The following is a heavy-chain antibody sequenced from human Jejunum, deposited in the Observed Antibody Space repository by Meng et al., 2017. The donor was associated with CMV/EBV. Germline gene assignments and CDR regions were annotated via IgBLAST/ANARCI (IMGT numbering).Heavy chain of an antibody. Sequence: SGGSIRSSYWSWVRQPPGKGLEWIGCIYYSGFTDYNPSLKSRVTISVDTSKNQFSLKLTSVTTADTAVYYCAKFSATGAYYYGLDVWGQGTTVTVSS. D-gene: IGHD1-1*01. J-gene: IGHJ6*02. CDR3: AKFSATGAYYYGLDV. CDR1: GGSIRSSY. CDR2: IYYSGFT. V-gene: IGHV4-59*01.